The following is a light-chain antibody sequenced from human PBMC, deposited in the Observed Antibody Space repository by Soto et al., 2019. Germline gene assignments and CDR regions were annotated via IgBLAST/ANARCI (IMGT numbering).Light chain of an antibody. Sequence: DIQMTQSPSTLSASVGDRVPITCRACQSISSWLAWYQQKPGKAPNLLIYKASSLESGVPSRFSGNGSGTEFTRTTSSLQPDDFANYYWQQYNSYPLTFGGGTKVEIK. CDR1: QSISSW. CDR2: KAS. CDR3: QQYNSYPLT. V-gene: IGKV1-5*03. J-gene: IGKJ4*01.